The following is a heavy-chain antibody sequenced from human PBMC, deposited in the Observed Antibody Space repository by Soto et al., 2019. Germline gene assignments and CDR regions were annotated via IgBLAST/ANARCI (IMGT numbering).Heavy chain of an antibody. CDR3: ASVYSSSSAPHPIAY. Sequence: PSETLSLTCAVYGGSVSGYYWGWFRQPPGKGLEWIGEINHSGSTNYNPSLKSRVTISVDTSKNQFSLKLSSVTAADTAVYYCASVYSSSSAPHPIAYRGQGTLVTVSS. J-gene: IGHJ4*02. CDR2: INHSGST. V-gene: IGHV4-34*01. D-gene: IGHD6-6*01. CDR1: GGSVSGYY.